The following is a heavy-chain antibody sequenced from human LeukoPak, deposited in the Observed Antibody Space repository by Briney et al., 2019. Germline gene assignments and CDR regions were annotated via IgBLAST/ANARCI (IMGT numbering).Heavy chain of an antibody. V-gene: IGHV3-74*01. Sequence: GGSLRLSCAASGFTFSNSWMHWVRQTPGKGLVWVSCLRSDGTTTYAESVKGRFTISRDSAKNTLYLQMNSLRAEDTAVYYCARDGSYKFYYWGQGTLVTVSP. J-gene: IGHJ4*02. D-gene: IGHD1-26*01. CDR3: ARDGSYKFYY. CDR1: GFTFSNSW. CDR2: LRSDGTT.